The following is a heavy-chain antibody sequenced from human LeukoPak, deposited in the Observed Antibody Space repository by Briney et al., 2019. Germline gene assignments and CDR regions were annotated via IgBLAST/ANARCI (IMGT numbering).Heavy chain of an antibody. CDR2: INHSGST. Sequence: SETLSLTCAVYGGSFSDYYWSWIRQPPGKGLEWIGEINHSGSTSYNPSLKSRVTISLDTSKNQFSLKVTSVTAADTAAYYCARGKWFDPWGQGTLVTVSS. V-gene: IGHV4-34*01. CDR1: GGSFSDYY. J-gene: IGHJ5*02. CDR3: ARGKWFDP.